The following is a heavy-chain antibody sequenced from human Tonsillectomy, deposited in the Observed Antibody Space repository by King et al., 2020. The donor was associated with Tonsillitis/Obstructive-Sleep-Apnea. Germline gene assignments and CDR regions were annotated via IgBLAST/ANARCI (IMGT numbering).Heavy chain of an antibody. CDR2: ISYDGRYR. V-gene: IGHV3-30*01. CDR3: AGGKFVVVGPMDV. J-gene: IGHJ6*04. D-gene: IGHD2-2*01. CDR1: GFTFSSYA. Sequence: VQLVESGGGVVQPGRSLRLSCAASGFTFSSYAMHWVRQAPGKGLEGVAVISYDGRYRYYAHSVKGRFTISRDNSKNTLYLQMNSLRAEDTAVYYCAGGKFVVVGPMDVWGKGTTVTVSS.